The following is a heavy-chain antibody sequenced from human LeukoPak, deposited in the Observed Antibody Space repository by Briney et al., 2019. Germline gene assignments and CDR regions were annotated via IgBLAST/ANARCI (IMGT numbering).Heavy chain of an antibody. CDR3: ADFGSGSYCFDY. CDR2: ISNRGTT. D-gene: IGHD3-10*01. V-gene: IGHV3-53*01. Sequence: GGSLRLSCKASGFAVSNNHMTWVRQAPGQGLEWVSVISNRGTTYYADSVKGRFTISRDNSKNTLYLQMDSLRAEDTAIYYCADFGSGSYCFDYWGQGTLVTVSS. CDR1: GFAVSNNH. J-gene: IGHJ4*02.